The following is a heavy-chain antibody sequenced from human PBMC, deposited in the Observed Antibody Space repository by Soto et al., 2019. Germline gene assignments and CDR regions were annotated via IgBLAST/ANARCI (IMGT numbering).Heavy chain of an antibody. J-gene: IGHJ5*02. CDR1: AGSISSGTYY. CDR2: MYYSGTT. Sequence: PPETLSLTCTVSAGSISSGTYYWNWIRQQKGKGLEWIGYMYYSGTTYYNPSLQSRVTISGDTSKNQFSLKLSSVTVADSAVYYCARGNDFRTGWFDPWGQGRMVTVSS. V-gene: IGHV4-31*03. D-gene: IGHD4-4*01. CDR3: ARGNDFRTGWFDP.